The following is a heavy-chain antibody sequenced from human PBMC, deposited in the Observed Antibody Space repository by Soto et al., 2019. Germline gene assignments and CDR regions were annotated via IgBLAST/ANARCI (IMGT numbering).Heavy chain of an antibody. J-gene: IGHJ4*02. CDR3: AKGWGPGGIVVDY. CDR2: TYYSGST. Sequence: QVQLQESGPGLVKPSETLSLTCTVSDDSTTHYYWSWFRQPPGKGLEWIGYTYYSGSTNYNPSLKRRPTMSVDRSKSQCSVKLTSVTAEDTAVYYCAKGWGPGGIVVDYWGQGTQVVVSS. CDR1: DDSTTHYY. D-gene: IGHD3-22*01. V-gene: IGHV4-59*01.